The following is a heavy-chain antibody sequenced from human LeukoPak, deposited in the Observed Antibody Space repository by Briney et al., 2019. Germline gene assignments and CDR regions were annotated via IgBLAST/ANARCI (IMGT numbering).Heavy chain of an antibody. V-gene: IGHV3-48*03. D-gene: IGHD5/OR15-5a*01. CDR1: RFTFRSYE. CDR2: ISSSGTII. J-gene: IGHJ4*02. CDR3: ARARSS. Sequence: PGGSLRLSCTAPRFTFRSYEMSSVRQAPGKGLEWVSHISSSGTIIYYADSVKGRFTISRDNAKNSLYLQMNSLRAEDTAVYYCARARSSWGQGTLVTVSS.